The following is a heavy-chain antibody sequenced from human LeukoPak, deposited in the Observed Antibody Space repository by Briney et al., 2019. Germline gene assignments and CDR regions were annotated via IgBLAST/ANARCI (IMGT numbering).Heavy chain of an antibody. CDR3: ASYGYSSSWTPYYYYYYMDV. V-gene: IGHV4-39*07. Sequence: PSETLSLTCTVSGGSISSSSYYWGWIRQPPGKGLEWIGSIYHSGSTYYNPSLKSRVTTSVDTSKNQFSLKLSSVTAADTAVYYCASYGYSSSWTPYYYYYYMDVWGKGTTVTVSS. D-gene: IGHD6-13*01. CDR2: IYHSGST. J-gene: IGHJ6*03. CDR1: GGSISSSSYY.